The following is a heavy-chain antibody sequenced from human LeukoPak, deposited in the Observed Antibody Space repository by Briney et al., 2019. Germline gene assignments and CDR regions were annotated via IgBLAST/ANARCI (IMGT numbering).Heavy chain of an antibody. CDR1: GGSIISYY. J-gene: IGHJ6*02. D-gene: IGHD2-2*01. Sequence: SETLSLTCSVSGGSIISYYWSWIRQPPGKGLELIGYIYYSGSTRYNPSLKSRVTISGDMSNNQFSLRLTSLTAADTAVYYCARNAGTKDYYYGMDVWGQGTTVIVSS. CDR2: IYYSGST. V-gene: IGHV4-59*08. CDR3: ARNAGTKDYYYGMDV.